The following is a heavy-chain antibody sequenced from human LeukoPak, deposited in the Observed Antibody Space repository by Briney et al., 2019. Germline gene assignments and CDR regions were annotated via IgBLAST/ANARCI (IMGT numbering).Heavy chain of an antibody. D-gene: IGHD3-22*01. Sequence: ASVKVSCKASGGTFSSYAISWVRQAPGQGREWMGRIIPILGIANYAQKFQGRVTITADKYTSTAYMELSSVRSEDTAVYYCAPDVVVITPHDAFDIWGHGTMVTVSS. CDR1: GGTFSSYA. V-gene: IGHV1-69*04. CDR2: IIPILGIA. J-gene: IGHJ3*02. CDR3: APDVVVITPHDAFDI.